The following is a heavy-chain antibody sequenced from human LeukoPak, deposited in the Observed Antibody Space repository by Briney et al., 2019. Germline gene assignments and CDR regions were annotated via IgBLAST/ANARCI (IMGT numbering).Heavy chain of an antibody. V-gene: IGHV3-23*01. CDR2: ISGSGGST. CDR3: AKGSGWYV. Sequence: PGGSLRLSCAASGFTFSSYAMSWLRQAPGKELDGVSAISGSGGSTYYADAVKGRFTSSRDNSKNTLYLQMNRLRAEDTAVYYCAKGSGWYVWGQGTLVTVSS. J-gene: IGHJ4*02. D-gene: IGHD6-19*01. CDR1: GFTFSSYA.